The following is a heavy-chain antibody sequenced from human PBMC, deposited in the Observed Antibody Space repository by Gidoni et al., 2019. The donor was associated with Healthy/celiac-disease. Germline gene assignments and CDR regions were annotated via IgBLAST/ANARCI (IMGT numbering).Heavy chain of an antibody. J-gene: IGHJ3*02. D-gene: IGHD6-13*01. Sequence: QVQLVQSGAEVKKPGSSVKVSCKASGGTFSSYAISWVRQAPGQGLEWMGGIIPIFGTANYAQKFQGRVTITADESTSTAYRELSSLRAEDTAVYYWATAAAGTLDAFDIWGQGTMVTVSS. CDR2: IIPIFGTA. CDR1: GGTFSSYA. CDR3: ATAAAGTLDAFDI. V-gene: IGHV1-69*01.